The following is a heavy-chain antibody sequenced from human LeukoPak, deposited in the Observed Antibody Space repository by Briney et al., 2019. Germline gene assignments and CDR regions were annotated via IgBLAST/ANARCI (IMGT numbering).Heavy chain of an antibody. CDR1: GFTFSSYA. J-gene: IGHJ4*02. V-gene: IGHV3-30*04. D-gene: IGHD3-10*01. CDR2: ISYDGSNK. Sequence: GGSLRLSCAASGFTFSSYAMHWVRQAPGKGLEWVAVISYDGSNKYYADSVKGRFTISRDNSKNTLYLQMNSLRAEDTAVYYCASSDGYYGSGSYSGYWGQGTLVTVSS. CDR3: ASSDGYYGSGSYSGY.